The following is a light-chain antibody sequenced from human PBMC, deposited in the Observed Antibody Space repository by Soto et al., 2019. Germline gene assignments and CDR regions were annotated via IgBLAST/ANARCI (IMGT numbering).Light chain of an antibody. CDR1: TGAVTSGYY. CDR3: LLYTGGAHLGV. Sequence: QTVVTQEPSLTVSPGGTVTLTCASNTGAVTSGYYPNWFQQKPGQAPRALFYSTSKKHSWTPARLSGSLLGGKAALTLSGVQPEGEAGYCCLLYTGGAHLGVFGGGTQLTVL. J-gene: IGLJ3*02. V-gene: IGLV7-43*01. CDR2: STS.